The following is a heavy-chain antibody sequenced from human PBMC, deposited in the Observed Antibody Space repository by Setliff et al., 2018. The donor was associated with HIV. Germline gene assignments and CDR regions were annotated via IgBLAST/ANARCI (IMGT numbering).Heavy chain of an antibody. V-gene: IGHV2-5*01. D-gene: IGHD2-15*01. CDR2: IGLHDDN. Sequence: SGPTLVNPTQTLTLTCTFSGFSLTASGVGVGWIRQPPGKALEWLALIGLHDDNYYSPSLRSRLTISKDTSKNQVVLTMTNVDPVDTATYYCARDIVVVRDYCYMDVWGKGTTVTVSS. J-gene: IGHJ6*03. CDR3: ARDIVVVRDYCYMDV. CDR1: GFSLTASGVG.